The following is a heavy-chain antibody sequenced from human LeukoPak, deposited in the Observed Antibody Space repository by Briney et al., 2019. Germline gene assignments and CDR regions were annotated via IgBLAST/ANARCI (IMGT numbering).Heavy chain of an antibody. J-gene: IGHJ4*02. Sequence: GGSLRLSCAASGFTFSTYWMHWVRQAPGKGLLWVSRITGDGGSRNYADSVKGRFTISRDNAKNTLYLQMSSLRVEDTAVYYCASASSHRTAAGGDYWGQGTLVTVST. CDR2: ITGDGGSR. CDR1: GFTFSTYW. V-gene: IGHV3-74*01. D-gene: IGHD6-13*01. CDR3: ASASSHRTAAGGDY.